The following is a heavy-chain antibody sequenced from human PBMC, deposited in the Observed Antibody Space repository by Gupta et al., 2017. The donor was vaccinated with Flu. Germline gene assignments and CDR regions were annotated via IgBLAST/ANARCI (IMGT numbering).Heavy chain of an antibody. Sequence: QITLKESGPTLVRPTQTLTLTCTFSGFSLSTDGLAVGWIRQPPGKALEWLAVIYWDDHKRYSPSLESRLTITKDTSKNQVILTMTNVDPVDTGTYYCSHCPTKNSCYRGYFDFWGQGTLVTVS. V-gene: IGHV2-5*02. CDR3: SHCPTKNSCYRGYFDF. D-gene: IGHD3-10*01. J-gene: IGHJ4*02. CDR1: GFSLSTDGLA. CDR2: IYWDDHK.